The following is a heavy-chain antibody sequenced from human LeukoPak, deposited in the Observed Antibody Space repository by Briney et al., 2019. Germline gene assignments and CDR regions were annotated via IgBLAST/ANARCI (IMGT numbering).Heavy chain of an antibody. CDR2: ISYDGSNK. CDR3: ARRQEWLAIGGYYYYMDV. V-gene: IGHV3-30*04. CDR1: GFTFSSYA. D-gene: IGHD5-12*01. Sequence: TGGSLRLSCAASGFTFSSYAMHWVRQAPGKGLEWVAVISYDGSNKYYADSVKGRFTISRDNSKNTLYLQMNSLRAEDTAVYYCARRQEWLAIGGYYYYMDVWGKGTTVTVSS. J-gene: IGHJ6*03.